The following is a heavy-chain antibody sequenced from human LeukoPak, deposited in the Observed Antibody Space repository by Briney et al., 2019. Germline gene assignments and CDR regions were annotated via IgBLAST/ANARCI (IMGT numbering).Heavy chain of an antibody. CDR1: GGSISSYY. Sequence: SETLSLTCTVSGGSISSYYWSWIRQPAGKGLEWIGRIYTSGSTNYNPSLKSRVTMSVDTSKNQFSLKLSSVTAADTSVYYCARGTYSGSSFDYWGQGTLVTVSS. V-gene: IGHV4-4*07. D-gene: IGHD1-26*01. CDR2: IYTSGST. J-gene: IGHJ4*02. CDR3: ARGTYSGSSFDY.